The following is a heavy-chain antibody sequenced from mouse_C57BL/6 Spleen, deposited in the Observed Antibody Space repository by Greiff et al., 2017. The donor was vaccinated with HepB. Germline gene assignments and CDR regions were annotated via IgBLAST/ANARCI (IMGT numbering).Heavy chain of an antibody. Sequence: QVQLQQSGAELMKPGASVKLSCKATGYTFTGYWIEWVKQRPGHGLEWIGEILPGSGSTNYNEKFKGKATFTADTSSNTAYMQLSSLTTEDSAIYYCARGGYYYGSSYVSLDYWGQGTTLTVSS. D-gene: IGHD1-1*01. V-gene: IGHV1-9*01. J-gene: IGHJ2*01. CDR3: ARGGYYYGSSYVSLDY. CDR2: ILPGSGST. CDR1: GYTFTGYW.